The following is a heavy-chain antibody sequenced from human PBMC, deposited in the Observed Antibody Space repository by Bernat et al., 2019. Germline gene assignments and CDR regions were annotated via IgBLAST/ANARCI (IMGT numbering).Heavy chain of an antibody. D-gene: IGHD5-18*01. CDR1: GYSITSGYY. Sequence: VQLQESGPGLVKPSQSLSLTCSVTGYSITSGYYWNWIRQFPGNKLEWMGYISYDGINNYNPSLKNRISITRDTSKNQFFLKLNSVTTEDTATYYCASYDGYSAWFAYWGQGTLVTVS. CDR2: ISYDGIN. CDR3: ASYDGYSAWFAY. V-gene: IGHV4-28*02. J-gene: IGHJ4*03.